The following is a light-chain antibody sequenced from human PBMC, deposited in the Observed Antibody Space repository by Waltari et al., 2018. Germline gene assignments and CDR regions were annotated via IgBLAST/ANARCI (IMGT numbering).Light chain of an antibody. CDR1: SSDVGTYNY. CDR2: DVS. V-gene: IGLV2-14*03. Sequence: QSALTQPASVSGSPGQSITISCTGTSSDVGTYNYVSWYQPRPGKAPKPLIYDVSYRPSGFSYRFAGSKPGNTASLTISGLQAEDEADYYCSSYITTNTLELFGGGTSLTVL. CDR3: SSYITTNTLEL. J-gene: IGLJ3*02.